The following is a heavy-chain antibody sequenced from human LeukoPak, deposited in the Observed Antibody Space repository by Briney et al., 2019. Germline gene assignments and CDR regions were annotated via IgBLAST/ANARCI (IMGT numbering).Heavy chain of an antibody. J-gene: IGHJ4*02. CDR1: GDSISSSNYY. CDR3: ARGRSWELPADY. Sequence: KSSETLSLTCTVSGDSISSSNYYWGWIRQPPGKGLEWIGSIYYSGSTYYDPSLNSRVTISADTSKNQFSLKLSSVTAADTAVYYCARGRSWELPADYWGQGTLVTVSS. CDR2: IYYSGST. V-gene: IGHV4-39*07. D-gene: IGHD3-10*01.